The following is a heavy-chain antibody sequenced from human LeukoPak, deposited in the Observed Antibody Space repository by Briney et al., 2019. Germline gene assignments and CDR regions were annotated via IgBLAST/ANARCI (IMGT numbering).Heavy chain of an antibody. D-gene: IGHD3-22*01. CDR1: GFSLSTSGVG. J-gene: IGHJ6*03. V-gene: IGHV2-5*01. CDR3: VQSRRYYDPRRETNYYMDV. Sequence: ESGPTLVKPTQTPTLTCTFSGFSLSTSGVGVGWIRQPPGKALEWLALNYWNDYKRYRPSLENRINITKDTTKNQRVLSNTNKHPVDTATYYCVQSRRYYDPRRETNYYMDVWGKGITVTISS. CDR2: NYWNDYK.